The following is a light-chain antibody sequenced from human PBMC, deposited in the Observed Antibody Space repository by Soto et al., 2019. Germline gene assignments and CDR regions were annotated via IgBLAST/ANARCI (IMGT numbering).Light chain of an antibody. CDR3: SSYTSNSTLV. J-gene: IGLJ3*02. CDR2: EVS. CDR1: SSDVGGYNY. V-gene: IGLV2-14*01. Sequence: QSALTQPASVSGSPGQSITISCTGTSSDVGGYNYVSWYQQHPGKAPKLMIYEVSNRPSGVSNRFSGSKPGNTASLTISGLQAEDEADYYCSSYTSNSTLVFGGGTQLTVL.